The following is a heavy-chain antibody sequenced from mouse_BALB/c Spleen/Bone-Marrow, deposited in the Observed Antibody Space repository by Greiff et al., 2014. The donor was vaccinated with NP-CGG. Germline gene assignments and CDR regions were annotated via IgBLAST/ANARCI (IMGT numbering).Heavy chain of an antibody. V-gene: IGHV5-17*02. CDR1: GFTFSSFG. CDR3: AREKDYYGHWYFDV. CDR2: ISSGSSTI. J-gene: IGHJ1*01. Sequence: EVHLVESGGGLVQPGGSRKLSCAASGFTFSSFGMHWVRQAPEKGLEWVAYISSGSSTIYYADTVKGRFTISRDNPKNTLFLQMTSLRSEDTAMYYCAREKDYYGHWYFDVWGAGTTVTVSS. D-gene: IGHD1-2*01.